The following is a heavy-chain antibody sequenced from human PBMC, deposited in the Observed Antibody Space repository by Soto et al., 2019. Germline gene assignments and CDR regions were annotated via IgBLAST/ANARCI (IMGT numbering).Heavy chain of an antibody. CDR1: GYILSDYC. CDR3: VRDLRRQWLRLDPESYTGMDV. D-gene: IGHD5-12*01. CDR2: MKPDDGGP. J-gene: IGHJ6*02. V-gene: IGHV1-2*02. Sequence: ASVKVSCKSSGYILSDYCIHWVRQAPGQGLEWLGWMKPDDGGPNYAQNFQGRVIMTGDTSTDTDYMELTRLTSDDTAVYFCVRDLRRQWLRLDPESYTGMDVWGQGTTVTVSS.